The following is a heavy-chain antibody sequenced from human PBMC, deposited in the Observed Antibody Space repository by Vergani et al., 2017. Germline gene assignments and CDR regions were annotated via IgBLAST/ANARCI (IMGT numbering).Heavy chain of an antibody. CDR2: IYWDEDN. CDR3: AHRRVAVAGYYFDY. V-gene: IGHV2-5*02. J-gene: IGHJ4*02. CDR1: GFSLSTSGVG. Sequence: QITLKESGPTLVKPTQTLTLTCTFSGFSLSTSGVGVGWIRQPPGKALEWLALIYWDEDNRYSPSLKSRLTITKDTSKNQVVLTMTNMDPVDTATYYCAHRRVAVAGYYFDYWGQGTLVTVSS. D-gene: IGHD6-19*01.